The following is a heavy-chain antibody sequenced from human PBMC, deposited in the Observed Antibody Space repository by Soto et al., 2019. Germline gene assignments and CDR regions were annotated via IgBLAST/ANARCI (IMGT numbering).Heavy chain of an antibody. D-gene: IGHD1-26*01. CDR2: ISYDGSNK. CDR1: GFTFSSYA. V-gene: IGHV3-30-3*01. CDR3: ARDPRGRYYYYYGMDV. J-gene: IGHJ6*02. Sequence: RRLSCAASGFTFSSYAMHRVRQAPGKGLEWVAVISYDGSNKYYADSVKGRFTISRDNSKNTLYLQMNSLRAEDTAVYYCARDPRGRYYYYYGMDVWGQGTTVTVSS.